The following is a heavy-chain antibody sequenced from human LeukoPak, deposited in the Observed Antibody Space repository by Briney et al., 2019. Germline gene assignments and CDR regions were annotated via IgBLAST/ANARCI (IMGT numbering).Heavy chain of an antibody. CDR2: INSDESST. CDR1: GFTFSNYW. CDR3: VRGYSGSYRADY. D-gene: IGHD1-26*01. V-gene: IGHV3-74*01. J-gene: IGHJ4*02. Sequence: GGSLRLSCAASGFTFSNYWMHWVRQAPGKGLVWVSRINSDESSTTYADSVKGRFTISRDNAETTLSLQVNSLRAEDTAVYYCVRGYSGSYRADYWGQGTLVTVSS.